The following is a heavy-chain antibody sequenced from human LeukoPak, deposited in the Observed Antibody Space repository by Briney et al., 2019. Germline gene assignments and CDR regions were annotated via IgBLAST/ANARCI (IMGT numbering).Heavy chain of an antibody. CDR2: ISYDGSNK. D-gene: IGHD6-13*01. V-gene: IGHV3-30-3*01. J-gene: IGHJ4*02. CDR3: ARDRVWFGSSWQLDC. CDR1: GFTFSSYA. Sequence: GGSLRLYCAASGFTFSSYAMHWVRQAPGKGLEWVAVISYDGSNKYYADSVKGRFTISRGNSKNTLYLQMNSLRAEDTAVYYCARDRVWFGSSWQLDCWGQGTLVTVSS.